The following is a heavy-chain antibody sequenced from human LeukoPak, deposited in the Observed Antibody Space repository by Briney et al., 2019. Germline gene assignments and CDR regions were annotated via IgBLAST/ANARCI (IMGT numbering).Heavy chain of an antibody. CDR3: AKSVTSVWFGH. CDR2: ITGSGGNT. D-gene: IGHD2-2*01. V-gene: IGHV3-23*01. Sequence: GGSLRLSCAASGFTFSSYSMSWVRQAPGKGLEWVSSITGSGGNTYYADFVKGRFTISRDNSETTVYLQMNSLRAEDTAVYYCAKSVTSVWFGHWGQGTLVTVSS. CDR1: GFTFSSYS. J-gene: IGHJ5*02.